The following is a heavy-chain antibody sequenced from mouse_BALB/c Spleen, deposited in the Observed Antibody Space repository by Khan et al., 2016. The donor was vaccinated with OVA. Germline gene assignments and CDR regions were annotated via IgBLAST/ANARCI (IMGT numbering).Heavy chain of an antibody. J-gene: IGHJ1*01. CDR2: IRNKAKGYTT. CDR3: ARETVVDIYWYFDV. D-gene: IGHD1-1*01. CDR1: GFTFTDYY. Sequence: EVELVESGGGLVQPGGSLRLSCATSGFTFTDYYMSWVRQPPGKALEWLGIIRNKAKGYTTEYSASVKGRFTISRDNSQSIVYLQMNTLRAEDSATYYCARETVVDIYWYFDVWGAGTTVTVSS. V-gene: IGHV7-3*02.